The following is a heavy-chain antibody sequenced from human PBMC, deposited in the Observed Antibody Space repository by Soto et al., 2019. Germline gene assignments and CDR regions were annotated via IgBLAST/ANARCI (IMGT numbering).Heavy chain of an antibody. CDR1: GYTFTTYW. CDR2: IFPGDYDV. CDR3: ARDMHASFTHYFDP. J-gene: IGHJ5*02. D-gene: IGHD2-2*01. Sequence: GESLKISCQGSGYTFTTYWVGWVRLMPGKGLAWVGIIFPGDYDVKYSPSFEGRVTISADTSKNQVSLQLTSVTATDTALYYCARDMHASFTHYFDPWGHGTLVTVSS. V-gene: IGHV5-51*01.